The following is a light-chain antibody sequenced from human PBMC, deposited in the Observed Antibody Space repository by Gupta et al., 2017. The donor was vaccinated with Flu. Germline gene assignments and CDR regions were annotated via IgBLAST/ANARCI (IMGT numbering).Light chain of an antibody. J-gene: IGLJ3*02. CDR2: DVT. CDR3: SSYTSSGTVV. Sequence: QSALTQSAFVSGSPGQSITISCTGTSSDVGPYDFVSWYQQHPGKAPNLILYDVTHRPSGVSTRFSGSKSGHTASLTISGRQAEDEAHYYCSSYTSSGTVVFGGGTKLTVL. CDR1: SSDVGPYDF. V-gene: IGLV2-14*01.